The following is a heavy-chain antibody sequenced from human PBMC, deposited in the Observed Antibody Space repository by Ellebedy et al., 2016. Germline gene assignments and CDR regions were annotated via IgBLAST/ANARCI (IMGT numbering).Heavy chain of an antibody. V-gene: IGHV4-39*07. D-gene: IGHD2-2*01. CDR3: ARGPYCSSTSCVYYYYGMDV. CDR1: GGSISSSSYY. Sequence: SETLSLXXTVSGGSISSSSYYWGWIRQPPGKGLEWIGSIYHSGSTYYNPSLKSRVTISVDRSKNQFSLKLSSVTAADTAVYYCARGPYCSSTSCVYYYYGMDVWGQGTTVTVSS. J-gene: IGHJ6*02. CDR2: IYHSGST.